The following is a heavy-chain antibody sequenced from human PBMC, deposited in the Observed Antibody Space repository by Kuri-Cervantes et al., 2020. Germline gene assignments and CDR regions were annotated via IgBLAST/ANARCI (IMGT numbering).Heavy chain of an antibody. J-gene: IGHJ6*03. CDR3: ARDLGRGHYYYYMDV. V-gene: IGHV4-34*01. Sequence: GSLRLSCAVNGGSFSGYSWTWIRQPPGKGLEWIGEINHRGSTNYNPSLKSRVTISVDTSKNQFSLKLTSVTAADTAVYYCARDLGRGHYYYYMDVWGKGTTVTVSS. CDR2: INHRGST. CDR1: GGSFSGYS. D-gene: IGHD1-26*01.